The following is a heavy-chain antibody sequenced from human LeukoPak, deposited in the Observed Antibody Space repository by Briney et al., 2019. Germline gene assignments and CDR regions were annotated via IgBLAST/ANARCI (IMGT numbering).Heavy chain of an antibody. CDR2: IYYSGST. CDR1: GGSISSSSYY. J-gene: IGHJ4*02. D-gene: IGHD3-9*01. V-gene: IGHV4-39*01. CDR3: ARRQYYDILT. Sequence: TSETQSLTCTVSGGSISSSSYYWGWIRQPPGKGLEWIGSIYYSGSTYYNPSLKSRVTISVDTSKNQFSLKLSSVTAADTAVYYCARRQYYDILTWGQGTLVTVSS.